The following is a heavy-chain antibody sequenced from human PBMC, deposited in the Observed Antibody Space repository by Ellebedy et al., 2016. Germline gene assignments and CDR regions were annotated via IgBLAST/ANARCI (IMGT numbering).Heavy chain of an antibody. J-gene: IGHJ2*01. D-gene: IGHD4-17*01. CDR1: GGSISSYY. Sequence: SETLSLTCTVSGGSISSYYWSWIRQPPGKGLEWIGYIYYSGSTNYNPSLKSRVTISVDTSKNQFSLKLSSVTAADTAVYYCARLTGYGDHWYFDLWGRGTLVTVSS. CDR3: ARLTGYGDHWYFDL. V-gene: IGHV4-59*08. CDR2: IYYSGST.